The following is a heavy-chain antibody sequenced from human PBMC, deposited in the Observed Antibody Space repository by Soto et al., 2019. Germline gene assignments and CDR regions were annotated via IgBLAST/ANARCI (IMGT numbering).Heavy chain of an antibody. Sequence: QVQLVESGGGVVQPGRSLRLSCAASGFTFSSYGMHWVRQAPGKGLEWVAVIWYDGSNKYYADSVKGRFTISRDNSKNTLYLQMNSRRAENTAVYYCARSLSSDAAFGYWGQGTLVTVSS. CDR2: IWYDGSNK. CDR1: GFTFSSYG. V-gene: IGHV3-33*01. D-gene: IGHD3-16*02. J-gene: IGHJ4*02. CDR3: ARSLSSDAAFGY.